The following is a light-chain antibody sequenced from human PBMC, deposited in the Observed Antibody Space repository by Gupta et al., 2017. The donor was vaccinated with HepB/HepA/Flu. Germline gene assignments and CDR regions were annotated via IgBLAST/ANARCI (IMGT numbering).Light chain of an antibody. CDR2: GAS. J-gene: IGKJ2*01. CDR1: RTIAKY. Sequence: DIHMIQSPSSLSASVGDRITLTCRASRTIAKYLNWYQQKPGKAPNLLIYGASSLQSGVPSRFSGSGSGTDFTLTISSLQPEDFATYHCQQSFSTMFNFGQGTKLEIK. CDR3: QQSFSTMFN. V-gene: IGKV1-39*01.